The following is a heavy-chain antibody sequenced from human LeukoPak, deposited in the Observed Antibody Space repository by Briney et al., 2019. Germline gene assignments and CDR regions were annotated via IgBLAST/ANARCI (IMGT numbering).Heavy chain of an antibody. V-gene: IGHV1-69*05. CDR3: PRGRDNWNYWTFDY. D-gene: IGHD1-7*01. CDR2: IIPIFGTA. CDR1: GGTFSSYA. Sequence: SVKVSCKASGGTFSSYAISWVRQAPGQGLEWMGGIIPIFGTANYAQKFQGRVTITTDESTSTAYMELSSLRSEDTAVYYCPRGRDNWNYWTFDYWGQGTLDTVSS. J-gene: IGHJ4*02.